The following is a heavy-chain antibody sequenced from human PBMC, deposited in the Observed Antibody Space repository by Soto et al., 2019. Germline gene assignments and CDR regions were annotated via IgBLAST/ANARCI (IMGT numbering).Heavy chain of an antibody. V-gene: IGHV3-30-3*01. Sequence: PGGSLRLSCAASGFTFSRYAIHWVRQAPGKGLEWVTVMSYDGNQKHYADSVKGRFTVSRDDSENTVFLQMTSLGPEDTATYYCAKDRYFDSYYLDSWGQGTLVTVSS. CDR2: MSYDGNQK. CDR3: AKDRYFDSYYLDS. CDR1: GFTFSRYA. J-gene: IGHJ4*02. D-gene: IGHD3-9*01.